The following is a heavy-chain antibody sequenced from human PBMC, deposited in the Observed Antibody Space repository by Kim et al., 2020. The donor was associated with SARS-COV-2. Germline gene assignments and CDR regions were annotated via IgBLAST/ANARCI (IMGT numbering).Heavy chain of an antibody. V-gene: IGHV3-23*01. D-gene: IGHD4-17*01. J-gene: IGHJ4*02. CDR2: ISDTGVWT. CDR1: GFTFSDYA. CDR3: AGSPTRTTYFHH. Sequence: GGSLRLSCAASGFTFSDYAMTWVRQAPGRGLLWVSTISDTGVWTYYADSVKGRFTISRDASKNTLYLQMNSLRPEDTAVYYCAGSPTRTTYFHHWGQGTLVTVSS.